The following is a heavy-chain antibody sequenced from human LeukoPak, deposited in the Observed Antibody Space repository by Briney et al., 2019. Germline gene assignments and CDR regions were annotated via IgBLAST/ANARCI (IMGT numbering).Heavy chain of an antibody. Sequence: GGSLRLSCAASGFTFSSYWMSWVRQAPGKGLEWVANIKQDGSEKYYVDSVKGRFTISRDNAKNSLYLQMNSLRSEDTAVYYCARRSDYGEEYFDYWGQGTLVTVSS. CDR1: GFTFSSYW. CDR3: ARRSDYGEEYFDY. V-gene: IGHV3-7*03. D-gene: IGHD4-17*01. J-gene: IGHJ4*02. CDR2: IKQDGSEK.